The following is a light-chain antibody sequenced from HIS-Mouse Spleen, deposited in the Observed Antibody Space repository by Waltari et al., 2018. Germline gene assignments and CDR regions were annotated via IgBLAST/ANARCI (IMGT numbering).Light chain of an antibody. J-gene: IGLJ1*01. V-gene: IGLV3-10*01. CDR3: YSTDSSGNHYV. CDR1: ALAKKK. CDR2: EDS. Sequence: SYELTQPPSVAVSPGQTARITCPGDALAKKKAFWYQQKSGQAPVLVIYEDSKRPSGIPERFSGSSSGTMATLTISGAQVEDEADYYCYSTDSSGNHYVFGTGTKVTVL.